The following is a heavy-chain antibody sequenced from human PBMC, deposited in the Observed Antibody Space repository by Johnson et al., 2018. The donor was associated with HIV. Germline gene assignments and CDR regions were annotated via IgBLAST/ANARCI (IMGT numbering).Heavy chain of an antibody. V-gene: IGHV3-15*01. CDR2: IKSKTEGGTT. J-gene: IGHJ3*02. D-gene: IGHD2-2*03. Sequence: EVQLVESGGGVVQPGRSLRLSCAASGFTFSQFAMHWVRQAPGKGLEWVGRIKSKTEGGTTDYAAPVKGRFTISRDDSKNTLYLQMNSLKTEDTAVYYCTRDAKLRPLDGPDDAFDIWGQGTMVTVSS. CDR1: GFTFSQFA. CDR3: TRDAKLRPLDGPDDAFDI.